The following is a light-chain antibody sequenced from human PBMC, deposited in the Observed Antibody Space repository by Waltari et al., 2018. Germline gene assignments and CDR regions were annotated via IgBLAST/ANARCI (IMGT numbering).Light chain of an antibody. J-gene: IGKJ1*01. V-gene: IGKV3-20*01. CDR2: DAS. CDR3: QMYVRLPVT. CDR1: QSVGRA. Sequence: EIVLTQSPGTLAFSPGERATLSCRASQSVGRALAWYQQKPGQAPRLLIYDASSRATGISDKFSGSGSGTDFSLTINRVEPEDFAVYFCQMYVRLPVTFGQGTKVEVK.